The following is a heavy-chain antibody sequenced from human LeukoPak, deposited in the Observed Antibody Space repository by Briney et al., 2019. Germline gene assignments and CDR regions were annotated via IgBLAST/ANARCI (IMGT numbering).Heavy chain of an antibody. CDR3: ASITGTTHYGMDV. V-gene: IGHV4-59*01. J-gene: IGHJ6*02. Sequence: SETLSLTCTVSGGSISSYYWSWIRQPPGKGLEWIGYIYYSGSTNYNHSLKSRVTISVDTSKNQFSLKLSSVTAADTAVYYCASITGTTHYGMDVWGQGTTVTVSS. D-gene: IGHD1-7*01. CDR1: GGSISSYY. CDR2: IYYSGST.